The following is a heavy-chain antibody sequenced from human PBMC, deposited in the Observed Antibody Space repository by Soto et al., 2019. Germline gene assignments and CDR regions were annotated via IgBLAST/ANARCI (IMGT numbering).Heavy chain of an antibody. V-gene: IGHV1-46*01. CDR1: GYPFTTYH. CDR2: VYVTGTGT. Sequence: SVKVSCKASGYPFTTYHLHWVRQAPGQGLEWMGIVYVTGTGTRSAQKFQGRLTMTRDRPTSTVYMELSSLRSEDTAVYYCARPEGYGSGSYYFDSWGQGTLVTVSS. CDR3: ARPEGYGSGSYYFDS. J-gene: IGHJ4*02. D-gene: IGHD3-10*01.